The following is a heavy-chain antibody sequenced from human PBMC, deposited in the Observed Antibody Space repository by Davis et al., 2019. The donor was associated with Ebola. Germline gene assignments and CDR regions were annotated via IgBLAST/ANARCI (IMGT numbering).Heavy chain of an antibody. CDR3: ATRSGRSWYIY. CDR2: FNPEEAET. J-gene: IGHJ4*02. Sequence: AASVKVSCKVSGYTLTDLSMHWVRQAPGEGLEWMGGFNPEEAETIYAQKFQGRVTMTEDTSTDTAYMEMSGLRSEDTAVYYCATRSGRSWYIYWGQGTLVTVSS. CDR1: GYTLTDLS. D-gene: IGHD6-13*01. V-gene: IGHV1-24*01.